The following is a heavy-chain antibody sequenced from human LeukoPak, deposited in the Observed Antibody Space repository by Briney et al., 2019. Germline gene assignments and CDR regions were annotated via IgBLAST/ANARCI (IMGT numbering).Heavy chain of an antibody. CDR2: ISYDGSNK. D-gene: IGHD6-13*01. CDR3: AKDRGGSSSWYPDYYYYGMDV. Sequence: GRSLRLSCAASGFTFSSYGMPWVRQAPGKGLEWAAVISYDGSNKDYVDSLKGRFTISRDNSKNTLYLQMNSLRAEDTAVYYCAKDRGGSSSWYPDYYYYGMDVWGQGTTVTVSS. CDR1: GFTFSSYG. J-gene: IGHJ6*02. V-gene: IGHV3-30*18.